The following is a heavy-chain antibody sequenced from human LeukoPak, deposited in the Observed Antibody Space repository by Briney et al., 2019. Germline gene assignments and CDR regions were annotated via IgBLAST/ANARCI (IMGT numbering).Heavy chain of an antibody. D-gene: IGHD1/OR15-1a*01. Sequence: SVKVSCMASGYTFTGYHMHWVRQAPGQGREWMGWINPNRGGTNSPQKFQVRVIMTRDTSLSTAYMELSRLRSDDTAVYFCARDGTAGVDYWGQGTLVTVST. J-gene: IGHJ4*02. V-gene: IGHV1-2*02. CDR1: GYTFTGYH. CDR2: INPNRGGT. CDR3: ARDGTAGVDY.